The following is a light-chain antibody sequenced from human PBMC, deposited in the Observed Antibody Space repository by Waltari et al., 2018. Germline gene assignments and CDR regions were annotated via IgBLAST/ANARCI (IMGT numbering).Light chain of an antibody. CDR2: GKE. CDR3: HSRNGRNNEVV. J-gene: IGLJ3*02. CDR1: SLRTSY. V-gene: IGLV3-19*01. Sequence: SSELTQGPAVSVALGQTVKITCRGDSLRTSYASWYQLKPGQAPVLVLFGKEKRPSGITDRFAGYSSGTTSSLTITGAQAEDEADYYCHSRNGRNNEVVFGGGTKLTVL.